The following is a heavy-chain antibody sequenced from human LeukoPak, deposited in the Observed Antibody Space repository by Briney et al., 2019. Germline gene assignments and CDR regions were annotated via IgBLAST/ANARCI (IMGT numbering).Heavy chain of an antibody. V-gene: IGHV4-39*07. Sequence: SETLPLTCSVSGVSINSTTFHGGWLRQPPGKGPEWIGVISYSGSTYYNPSLKSRVTLSLDRSKNHFSLNLSSVTAADAAVYYCARGALDFWGQGLLVTVSS. CDR1: GVSINSTTFH. CDR2: ISYSGST. J-gene: IGHJ4*02. CDR3: ARGALDF.